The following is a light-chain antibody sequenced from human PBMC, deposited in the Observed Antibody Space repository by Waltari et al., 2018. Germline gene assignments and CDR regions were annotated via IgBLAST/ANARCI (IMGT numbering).Light chain of an antibody. CDR3: TSQTLDGVVL. CDR1: GSALDDSYF. J-gene: IGLJ3*02. CDR2: DVT. Sequence: QSALTQPASVSGSPGQSIPISCTGIGSALDDSYFVSWYQHHPGKGPRVIIYDVTNRPSGISDRFSASKSANTASLTISGLQPEDEGDYYCTSQTLDGVVLFGGGTQVTVL. V-gene: IGLV2-14*03.